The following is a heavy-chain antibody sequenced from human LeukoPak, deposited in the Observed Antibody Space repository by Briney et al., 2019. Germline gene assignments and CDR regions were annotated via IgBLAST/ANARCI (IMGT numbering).Heavy chain of an antibody. J-gene: IGHJ3*02. Sequence: GGSLKISCKDSGYSFTSYWIGWVRQMPGKGLEWMGIIYPGDSGTTYSPSFQGQVSISADKSISTAYLRWSSLKASDTAMYYCARRSGEYRGDAFDIWGQGTMVTVSS. CDR3: ARRSGEYRGDAFDI. V-gene: IGHV5-51*01. D-gene: IGHD7-27*01. CDR1: GYSFTSYW. CDR2: IYPGDSGT.